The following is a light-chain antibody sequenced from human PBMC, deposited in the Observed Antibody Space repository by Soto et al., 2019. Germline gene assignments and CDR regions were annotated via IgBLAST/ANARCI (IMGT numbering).Light chain of an antibody. CDR1: QSVSSY. CDR3: QQRSNWPPVLT. V-gene: IGKV3-11*01. Sequence: EIVLTQSPATLSLSPGERATLSCRASQSVSSYLAWYQQKPGQAPRLLIYDASNRATGIPARFSGSGSGTDFTRTISSLEPEDLAVYYCQQRSNWPPVLTFGGGTKVEIK. J-gene: IGKJ4*01. CDR2: DAS.